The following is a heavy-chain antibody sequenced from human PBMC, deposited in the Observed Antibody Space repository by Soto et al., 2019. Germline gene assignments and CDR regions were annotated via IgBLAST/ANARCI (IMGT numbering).Heavy chain of an antibody. D-gene: IGHD6-19*01. CDR2: IYPGDSDT. CDR1: GYSFTSYW. Sequence: VESLTISCKVSGYSFTSYWIVWVLQMPGKGLEWMGIIYPGDSDTRYSPSFQGQVTISADKSISTAYLQWSSLKASDTAMYYCARQNSGWELKYWGQGTLVTVSS. V-gene: IGHV5-51*01. CDR3: ARQNSGWELKY. J-gene: IGHJ4*02.